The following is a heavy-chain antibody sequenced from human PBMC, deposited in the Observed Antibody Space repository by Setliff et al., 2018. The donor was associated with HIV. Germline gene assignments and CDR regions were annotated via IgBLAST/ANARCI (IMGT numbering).Heavy chain of an antibody. V-gene: IGHV3-15*01. CDR1: GFTFNNAW. J-gene: IGHJ6*02. CDR3: ATVNGPSYSMDI. D-gene: IGHD2-21*01. CDR2: IKQSSDGGKP. Sequence: PGGSLRLSCVASGFTFNNAWMNWVRQAPGKGLEWLGRIKQSSDGGKPDDASPVKGRFTISRDDSKNTLYLQMNILKTEYTGVYFCATVNGPSYSMDIWGQGTTVTVSS.